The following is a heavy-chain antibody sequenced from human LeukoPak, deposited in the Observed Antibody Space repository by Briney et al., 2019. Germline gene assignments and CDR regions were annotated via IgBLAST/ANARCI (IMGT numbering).Heavy chain of an antibody. J-gene: IGHJ4*02. D-gene: IGHD1-14*01. V-gene: IGHV3-30*01. CDR2: VSYDGSKK. CDR3: ASNRGSDY. CDR1: GFTFSNYA. Sequence: PGGSLRLSCAASGFTFSNYAMHWGRQAPGKGLEWVAAVSYDGSKKYYADSVKGRFSISRDNSKNTLYLKMESLRAGDTAVYYCASNRGSDYWGQGTLVTVSS.